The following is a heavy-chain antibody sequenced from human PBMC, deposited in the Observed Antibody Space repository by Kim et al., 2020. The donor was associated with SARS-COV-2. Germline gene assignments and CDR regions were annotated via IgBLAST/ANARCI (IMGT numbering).Heavy chain of an antibody. CDR1: GFTFSSYD. J-gene: IGHJ5*02. Sequence: GGSLRLSCAASGFTFSSYDMHWVRQATGKGLEWVSAIGTAGDTYYPGSVKGRFTISRENAKNSLYLQMNSLRAGDTAVYYCARGAPIAAAATGWAWFDPWGQGTLVTVSS. CDR3: ARGAPIAAAATGWAWFDP. D-gene: IGHD6-13*01. CDR2: IGTAGDT. V-gene: IGHV3-13*01.